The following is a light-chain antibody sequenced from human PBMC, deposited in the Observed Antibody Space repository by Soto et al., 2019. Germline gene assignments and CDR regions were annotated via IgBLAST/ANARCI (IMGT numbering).Light chain of an antibody. CDR1: QSLSGSQ. CDR3: LNYYNSPT. V-gene: IGKV3-20*01. J-gene: IGKJ1*01. Sequence: EIVVTQSPDTLSLSPGERATLSCRASQSLSGSQLAWYQQKPGQAPRLLIYGASTRATGIPERFSGSGSGTDFTLTISRLEPEVFVVDYCLNYYNSPTFSQGTKVEIK. CDR2: GAS.